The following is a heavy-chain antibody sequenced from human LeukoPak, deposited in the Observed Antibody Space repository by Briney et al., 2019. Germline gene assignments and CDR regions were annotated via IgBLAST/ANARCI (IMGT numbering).Heavy chain of an antibody. CDR3: AKVAGSPNCGGDCYDDY. CDR1: GFTFDGYA. D-gene: IGHD2-21*02. CDR2: ISWNSGSI. J-gene: IGHJ4*02. V-gene: IGHV3-9*01. Sequence: GGSLRLSCAASGFTFDGYAMHWVRHAPGKGLEWVSGISWNSGSIGYADSVKGRFTISRDNAKNSLYLQMNRLRAEDTALYYCAKVAGSPNCGGDCYDDYWGQGTLVTVSS.